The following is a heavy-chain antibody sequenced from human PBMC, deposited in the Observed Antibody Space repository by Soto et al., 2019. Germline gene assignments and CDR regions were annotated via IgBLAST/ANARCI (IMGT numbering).Heavy chain of an antibody. J-gene: IGHJ5*02. V-gene: IGHV4-39*01. CDR3: ARPIDCGSSDYYP. D-gene: IGHD3-22*01. CDR2: FYYSGST. CDR1: GGSISSSNYY. Sequence: SETLSLTSTVSGGSISSSNYYWAWIRQPPGKGLEWIGSFYYSGSTYYKPTLKSRVSISVDTSRNQFSLKLSSVTAADTAVYYCARPIDCGSSDYYPWGQGTLVTVSS.